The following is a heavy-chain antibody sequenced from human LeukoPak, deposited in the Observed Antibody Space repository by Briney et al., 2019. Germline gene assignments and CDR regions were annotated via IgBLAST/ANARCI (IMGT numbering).Heavy chain of an antibody. CDR1: GGTFSSYA. D-gene: IGHD3-9*01. CDR3: ARARGGGIYDILTDDY. Sequence: SVKVSCKASGGTFSSYAISWVRQAPGQGLEWMGRIIPIFGTANYAQKFQGRVTITTDESTSTAYMELSSLRSEDTAVYYCARARGGGIYDILTDDYWGQGTLVTVFS. V-gene: IGHV1-69*05. CDR2: IIPIFGTA. J-gene: IGHJ4*02.